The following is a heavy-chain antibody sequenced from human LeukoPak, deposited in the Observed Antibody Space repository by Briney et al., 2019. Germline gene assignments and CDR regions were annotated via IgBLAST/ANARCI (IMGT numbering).Heavy chain of an antibody. CDR2: FDPEDGET. CDR1: GYTLTELS. V-gene: IGHV1-24*01. Sequence: ASVKVSCKVSGYTLTELSMHWVRQAPGKGLEWMGGFDPEDGETIYAQKFQGRVTMTEDTSTDTAYMELSSLRSEDTAVCYCATGARITGTTLSRFDPWGQGTLVTVSS. D-gene: IGHD1-7*01. CDR3: ATGARITGTTLSRFDP. J-gene: IGHJ5*02.